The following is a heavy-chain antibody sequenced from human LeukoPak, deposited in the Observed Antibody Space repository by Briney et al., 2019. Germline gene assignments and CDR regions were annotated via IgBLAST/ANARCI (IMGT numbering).Heavy chain of an antibody. CDR2: IYTSGST. V-gene: IGHV4-4*09. CDR1: GGSISSYY. D-gene: IGHD2-2*01. CDR3: ARQGVVVPAAPRRYYYYYYMDV. Sequence: SETLSLTCTVSGGSISSYYWSWIRQPPGKGLEWIGYIYTSGSTNYNPSLKSRATISVDTSKNQFSLKLSSVTAADTAVYYCARQGVVVPAAPRRYYYYYYMDVWGKGTTVTVSS. J-gene: IGHJ6*03.